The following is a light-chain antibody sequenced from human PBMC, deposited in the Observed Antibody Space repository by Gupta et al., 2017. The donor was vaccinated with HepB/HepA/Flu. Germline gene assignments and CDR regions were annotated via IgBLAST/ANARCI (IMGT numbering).Light chain of an antibody. V-gene: IGLV1-51*02. Sequence: QSVFTQPPSVSAAPGQKVTISCSGSSSNIGNNYVSWYQQLPGTAPKLLIYENNKRPSGIPDRFSGSKSGTSATLGITGLQTGDEADYYCGTWDSSLSAYVFGTGTKVTV. CDR1: SSNIGNNY. CDR2: ENN. CDR3: GTWDSSLSAYV. J-gene: IGLJ1*01.